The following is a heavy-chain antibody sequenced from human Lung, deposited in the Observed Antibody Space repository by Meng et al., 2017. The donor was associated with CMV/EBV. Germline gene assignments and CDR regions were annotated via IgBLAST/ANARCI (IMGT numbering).Heavy chain of an antibody. J-gene: IGHJ4*02. CDR2: ISKSGTDR. CDR3: ALKAGDD. Sequence: SLKISCTASGFTFSNFEMNWIRQAPGKGLEWVSHISKSGTDRFYADSVKGRFTISRDNAKNSLFLHMYNLRAEDTAVYFCALKAGDDWGPGTLVTVSS. V-gene: IGHV3-48*03. CDR1: GFTFSNFE.